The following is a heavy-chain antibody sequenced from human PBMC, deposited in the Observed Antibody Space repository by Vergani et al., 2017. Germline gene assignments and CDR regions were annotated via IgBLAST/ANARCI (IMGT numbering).Heavy chain of an antibody. CDR1: GGSISSYY. CDR3: ARVGSDQSDLWSGYNAFDI. Sequence: QVQLQESGPGLVKPSETLSLTCTVSGGSISSYYWSWIRQPAGKGLEWIGRIYTSGSSNYNPSLKSRVTMSVDTSKNQFSLKLGSVTAADTAVYYCARVGSDQSDLWSGYNAFDIWGQGTMVTVSS. CDR2: IYTSGSS. J-gene: IGHJ3*02. D-gene: IGHD3-3*01. V-gene: IGHV4-4*07.